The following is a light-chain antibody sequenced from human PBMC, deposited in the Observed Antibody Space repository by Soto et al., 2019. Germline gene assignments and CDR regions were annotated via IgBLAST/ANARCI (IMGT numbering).Light chain of an antibody. V-gene: IGKV3-20*01. CDR1: QSVSSSY. CDR2: GAS. Sequence: EIVLTQSPGTLSLSPGERATLSCRASQSVSSSYLAWYRQKPGQAPRLLIYGASSRATGIPGRFSGSGSGTDFTLTISRLEPEDFAVYYCQQYGSSPGTFGQGTKVEIK. J-gene: IGKJ1*01. CDR3: QQYGSSPGT.